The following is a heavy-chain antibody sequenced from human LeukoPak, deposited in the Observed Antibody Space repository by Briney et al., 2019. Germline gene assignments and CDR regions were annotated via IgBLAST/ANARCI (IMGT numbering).Heavy chain of an antibody. Sequence: PGGSLRLSCAASGFTFSSYAMSWVRQAPGKGLEWVSAISGSGGSTYYADSVKGRFTISRDNSKNTLYLQMNSLRAEDTAVYYCAKKHYDSGSKLLNDAFDIWGQGTMVTVSS. CDR1: GFTFSSYA. CDR3: AKKHYDSGSKLLNDAFDI. J-gene: IGHJ3*02. V-gene: IGHV3-23*01. CDR2: ISGSGGST. D-gene: IGHD3-10*01.